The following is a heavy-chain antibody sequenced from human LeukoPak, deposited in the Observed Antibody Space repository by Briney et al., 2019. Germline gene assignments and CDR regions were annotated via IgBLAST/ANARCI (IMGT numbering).Heavy chain of an antibody. CDR1: GGSFSGYY. CDR2: INHSGST. J-gene: IGHJ4*02. Sequence: SETLSLTCAVYGGSFSGYYWSWIRQPPGKGLEWIGEINHSGSTNYNPSLKSRVTISVDTSKNQFSLKLSSVTAADTAVYYCARDKYTGYETFDYWGQGTPVTVSS. CDR3: ARDKYTGYETFDY. V-gene: IGHV4-34*01. D-gene: IGHD5-12*01.